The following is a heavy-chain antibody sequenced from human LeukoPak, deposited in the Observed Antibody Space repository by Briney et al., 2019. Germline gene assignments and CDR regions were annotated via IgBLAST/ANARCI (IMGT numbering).Heavy chain of an antibody. J-gene: IGHJ4*02. D-gene: IGHD3-22*01. CDR3: ARDFYDSSGYWAY. CDR1: GFTFSSYS. CDR2: ISSSSSYI. Sequence: PGGSLRLSCAASGFTFSSYSMNWVRQAPGKGLEWVSSISSSSSYIYYADSVKGRFTISRGNAKNSLYLQMNSLRAEDTAVYYCARDFYDSSGYWAYWGQGTLVTVSS. V-gene: IGHV3-21*01.